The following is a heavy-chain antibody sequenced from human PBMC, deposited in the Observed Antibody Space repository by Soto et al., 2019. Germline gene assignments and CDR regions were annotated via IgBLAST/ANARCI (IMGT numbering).Heavy chain of an antibody. CDR1: GYTFATYW. D-gene: IGHD2-15*01. Sequence: PGESLKISCNGSGYTFATYWIGWVRQMPGKGLQWMGIIYPGDSDTRYSPSFQGLVTISADKSINTASLQWSSLEASDTAMYYCARVQRFCSGGTCYVRFFDYWGQGTLVTVSS. J-gene: IGHJ4*02. V-gene: IGHV5-51*01. CDR3: ARVQRFCSGGTCYVRFFDY. CDR2: IYPGDSDT.